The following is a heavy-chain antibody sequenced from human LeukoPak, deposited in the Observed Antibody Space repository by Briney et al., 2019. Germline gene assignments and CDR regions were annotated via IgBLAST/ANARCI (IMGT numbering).Heavy chain of an antibody. Sequence: SETLSLTCTVSGASISSYYWSWIRQPAGKGLEWIGRIYTTGSTNHSPSLKSRVTMSVDTSKNQFSLMLTSVTAADTALYYCARDGIAGQQMYYYYMDVWGKGTPVTVSS. CDR1: GASISSYY. J-gene: IGHJ6*03. CDR3: ARDGIAGQQMYYYYMDV. CDR2: IYTTGST. D-gene: IGHD6-13*01. V-gene: IGHV4-4*07.